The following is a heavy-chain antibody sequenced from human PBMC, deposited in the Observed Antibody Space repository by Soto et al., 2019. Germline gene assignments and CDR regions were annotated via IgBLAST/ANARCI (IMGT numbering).Heavy chain of an antibody. CDR1: GYTFTSYG. V-gene: IGHV1-18*01. J-gene: IGHJ5*02. Sequence: GASVKVSCKASGYTFTSYGISWVRQAPGQGLEWMGWISAYNGNTNYAQKLQGRVTMTTDTSTSTAYMELRSLRSDDTAVYYCARDGAAAVSPRNWFDPWGQGTLVTVSS. CDR3: ARDGAAAVSPRNWFDP. CDR2: ISAYNGNT. D-gene: IGHD6-13*01.